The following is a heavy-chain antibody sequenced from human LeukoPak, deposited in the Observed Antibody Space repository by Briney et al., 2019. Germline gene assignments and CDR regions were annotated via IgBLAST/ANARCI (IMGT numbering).Heavy chain of an antibody. J-gene: IGHJ6*02. Sequence: PSETLSLTCTVSGYSISRGYYWGWIRQPPGKGLEWIGEINHSGSTNYNPSLKSRVTISVDTSKNQFSLKLSSVTAADTAVYYCARGTMVRGVIPRGMDVWGQGTTVTVSS. CDR2: INHSGST. V-gene: IGHV4-38-2*02. D-gene: IGHD3-10*01. CDR3: ARGTMVRGVIPRGMDV. CDR1: GYSISRGYY.